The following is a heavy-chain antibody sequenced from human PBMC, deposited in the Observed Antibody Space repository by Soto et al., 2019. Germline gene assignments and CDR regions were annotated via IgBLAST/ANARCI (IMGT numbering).Heavy chain of an antibody. J-gene: IGHJ4*02. CDR3: AKDSPKYYYDISGPL. Sequence: GGSLRLSCAASGFTFSSYGMHWVRQAPGKGLEWVAVISYDGSNKYYADSVKGRFTISRDNSKNTLYLQMNSLRAEDTAVYYCAKDSPKYYYDISGPLWGQGTLVTVSS. D-gene: IGHD3-22*01. CDR2: ISYDGSNK. V-gene: IGHV3-30*18. CDR1: GFTFSSYG.